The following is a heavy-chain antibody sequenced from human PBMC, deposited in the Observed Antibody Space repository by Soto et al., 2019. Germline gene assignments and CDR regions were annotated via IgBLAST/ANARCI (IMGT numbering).Heavy chain of an antibody. J-gene: IGHJ2*01. CDR3: ARKHYYDSLSWYFDL. CDR2: INHSGST. CDR1: GGSFSGYY. D-gene: IGHD3-22*01. V-gene: IGHV4-34*01. Sequence: TSETLSLTCAVFGGSFSGYYWSWIRQPPGKGLEWIAEINHSGSTNYNPSLKSRVTISVDTSKNQFSLKLSSVTAADTAVYYCARKHYYDSLSWYFDLWGRGTLVTVSS.